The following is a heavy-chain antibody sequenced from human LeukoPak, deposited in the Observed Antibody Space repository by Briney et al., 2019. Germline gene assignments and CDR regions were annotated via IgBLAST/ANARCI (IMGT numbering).Heavy chain of an antibody. Sequence: ASVKDSCKPSGHTCGVYYMRVVRQAPGQGLEWMGIINPSGGSTSYAQIFQGRVTMTRDTSTSTVYMGLSSLRSEDTAVYYCARGGSSCYRGSFEHWGQGTLVTVSS. V-gene: IGHV1-46*01. CDR3: ARGGSSCYRGSFEH. CDR2: INPSGGST. CDR1: GHTCGVYY. D-gene: IGHD2-2*01. J-gene: IGHJ1*01.